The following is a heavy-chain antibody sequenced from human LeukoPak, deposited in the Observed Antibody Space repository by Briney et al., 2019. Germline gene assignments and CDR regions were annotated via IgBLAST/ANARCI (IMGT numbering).Heavy chain of an antibody. CDR3: ARDEVSGGWYNH. D-gene: IGHD6-19*01. J-gene: IGHJ4*02. CDR2: INADSGNT. Sequence: ASVKVSCKAYGYTFTSRGFSWVRQAPGQGLEWMGWINADSGNTNYAQKFQGRVTLTTDTSTNTAYMELRSLRSDDTAVYYCARDEVSGGWYNHWGQGTLVTVSS. CDR1: GYTFTSRG. V-gene: IGHV1-18*04.